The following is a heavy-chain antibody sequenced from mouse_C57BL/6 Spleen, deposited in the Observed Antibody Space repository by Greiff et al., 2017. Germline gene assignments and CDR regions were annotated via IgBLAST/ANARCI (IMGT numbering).Heavy chain of an antibody. V-gene: IGHV1-76*01. D-gene: IGHD2-5*01. CDR3: ARSYYSNYGAMDY. Sequence: QVQLQQSGAELVRPGASVKLSCKASGYTFTDYYINWVQQRPGQGLEWIARIYPGSGNTYYNEKFKGKATLTAEKSSSTAYMQLSSLTSEDSAVYFCARSYYSNYGAMDYWGQGTSVTVSA. CDR2: IYPGSGNT. J-gene: IGHJ4*01. CDR1: GYTFTDYY.